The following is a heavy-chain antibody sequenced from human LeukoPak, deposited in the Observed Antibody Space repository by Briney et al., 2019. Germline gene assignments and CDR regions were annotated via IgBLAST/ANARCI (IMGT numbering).Heavy chain of an antibody. J-gene: IGHJ4*02. Sequence: GGSLRLSCAASGFTVSSNYMSWVRQAPGKGLEWVSVIYSGGSTYYADSVKGRFTISRDNSKNTLYLQVNSLRAEDTAVYYCASKGSVAARHGFDYWGQGTLVTVSS. D-gene: IGHD6-6*01. CDR1: GFTVSSNY. CDR3: ASKGSVAARHGFDY. CDR2: IYSGGST. V-gene: IGHV3-66*02.